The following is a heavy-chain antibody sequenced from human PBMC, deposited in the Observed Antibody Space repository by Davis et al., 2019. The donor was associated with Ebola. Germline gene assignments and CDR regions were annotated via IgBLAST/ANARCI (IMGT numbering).Heavy chain of an antibody. Sequence: GESLKISCAASGFSFSYFWMHWVRQAPGKGLEWVSAISGSGGSTYYVDSVKGRFTISRDNSKNTLSLQMNSLRAEDTAVYYCARARGYYYALGYFDLWGRGTLVTVSS. V-gene: IGHV3-23*01. CDR3: ARARGYYYALGYFDL. D-gene: IGHD3-22*01. CDR2: ISGSGGST. CDR1: GFSFSYFW. J-gene: IGHJ2*01.